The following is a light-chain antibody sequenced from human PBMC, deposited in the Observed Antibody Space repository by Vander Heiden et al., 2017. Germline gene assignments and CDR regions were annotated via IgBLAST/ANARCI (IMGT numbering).Light chain of an antibody. CDR2: GNS. Sequence: PRVTISCTGSSSNIGAGYDVHWYQQLPGTAPKLLIYGNSNRPSGVPDRFSGSKSGTSASLAITGLQAEDEADYYCQSYDSSLSARYVFGTGTKVTVL. V-gene: IGLV1-40*01. CDR1: SSNIGAGYD. CDR3: QSYDSSLSARYV. J-gene: IGLJ1*01.